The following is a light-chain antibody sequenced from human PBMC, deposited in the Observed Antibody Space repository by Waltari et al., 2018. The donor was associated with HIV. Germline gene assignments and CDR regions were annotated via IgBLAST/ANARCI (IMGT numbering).Light chain of an antibody. V-gene: IGLV1-40*01. CDR3: QSYDSSLTGSV. J-gene: IGLJ2*01. CDR2: GNN. CDR1: SSNIGAGYD. Sequence: QSVLTQPPSVSGAPGQRVTISCTGSSSNIGAGYDVHWYQQVPGTAPKLLNYGNNNRPSGVPDRFSASKSGASPSLAITGLQAEDEADYYCQSYDSSLTGSVFGGGTKLTVL.